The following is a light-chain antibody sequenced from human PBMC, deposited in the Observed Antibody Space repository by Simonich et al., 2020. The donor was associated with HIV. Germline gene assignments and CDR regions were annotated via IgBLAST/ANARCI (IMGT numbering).Light chain of an antibody. Sequence: QSVLTQPPSASGTPGQRVTISCSGSSSNIGSNYVYWYQQLTGTAPKLLIYRNNQRPSGVPDRFSGSKSGTSATLGITGLQTGDEAEYYCGTWDSSLSGSVFGGGTKLTVL. CDR2: RNN. J-gene: IGLJ3*02. CDR1: SSNIGSNY. V-gene: IGLV1-47*01. CDR3: GTWDSSLSGSV.